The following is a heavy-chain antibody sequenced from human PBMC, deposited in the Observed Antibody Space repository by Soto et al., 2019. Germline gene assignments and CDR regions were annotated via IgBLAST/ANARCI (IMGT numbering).Heavy chain of an antibody. V-gene: IGHV4-31*03. CDR2: IYYSGST. CDR3: ARGGELQTSY. CDR1: GGSISSGGYY. D-gene: IGHD1-26*01. J-gene: IGHJ4*02. Sequence: PSETLSLTCTVSGGSISSGGYYWSWIRQHPGKGLEWIGYIYYSGSTYYNPSLKSRVTISVDTSKNQFSLKLSSVTAADTAVYYCARGGELQTSYWGQGTLVTVSS.